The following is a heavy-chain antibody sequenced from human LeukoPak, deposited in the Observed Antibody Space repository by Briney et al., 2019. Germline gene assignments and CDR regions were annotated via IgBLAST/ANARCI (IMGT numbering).Heavy chain of an antibody. J-gene: IGHJ3*02. CDR1: GFTFSTYT. V-gene: IGHV3-23*01. D-gene: IGHD6-25*01. CDR2: IFGDASKT. CDR3: AKDRLPDSGWNFDM. Sequence: GGSRRLSCAASGFTFSTYTISWVRQAPGKGLEWVSSIFGDASKTFYADSVKGRFTISRDSSKNTVYLQMNGLRVDDTALYYCAKDRLPDSGWNFDMWGQGTMVTVSA.